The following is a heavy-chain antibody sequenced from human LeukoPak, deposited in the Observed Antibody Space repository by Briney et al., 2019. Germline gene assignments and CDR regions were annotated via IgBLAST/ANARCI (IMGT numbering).Heavy chain of an antibody. V-gene: IGHV3-9*03. CDR3: AKDNGGWLSQYFQH. Sequence: SLRLSCAASVFTIDDYAMHWVWQAPGKGLEWVSGISWNSGSIGYADSVKGRFTISRDNAKNSLYLQMNSLRAEDMALYYCAKDNGGWLSQYFQHWGQGTLVTVSS. D-gene: IGHD6-19*01. J-gene: IGHJ1*01. CDR2: ISWNSGSI. CDR1: VFTIDDYA.